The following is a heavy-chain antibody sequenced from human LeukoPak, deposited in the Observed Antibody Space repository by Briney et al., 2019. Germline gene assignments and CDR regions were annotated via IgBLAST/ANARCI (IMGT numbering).Heavy chain of an antibody. CDR2: ISGSGDST. Sequence: GGSLRLSCAASGFTFSNYAVSWVRQAPGKGLEWVSAISGSGDSTYYGDSVKGRVATSRDNFKNTLYLYLNSLRAEDTAVYYCAKNFGGTSSSCTPRFDFWGQGSLVTVSS. CDR3: AKNFGGTSSSCTPRFDF. D-gene: IGHD2-2*01. V-gene: IGHV3-23*01. CDR1: GFTFSNYA. J-gene: IGHJ4*02.